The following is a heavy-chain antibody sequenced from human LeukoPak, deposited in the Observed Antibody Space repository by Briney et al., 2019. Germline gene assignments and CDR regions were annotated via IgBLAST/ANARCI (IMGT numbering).Heavy chain of an antibody. V-gene: IGHV1-2*02. CDR2: INPNSGGT. Sequence: ASVKVSFKASGYTFTDYYMHWVRQAPGQGLEWMGWINPNSGGTNYAQKFQGRVTMTRDTSISTAYMELSRLKSDDTAVYYWARVHFYDSSGYSLINPWGQGTLVTVSS. CDR1: GYTFTDYY. CDR3: ARVHFYDSSGYSLINP. J-gene: IGHJ4*02. D-gene: IGHD3-22*01.